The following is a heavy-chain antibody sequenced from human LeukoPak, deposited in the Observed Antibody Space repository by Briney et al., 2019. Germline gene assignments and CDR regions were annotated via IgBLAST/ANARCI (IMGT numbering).Heavy chain of an antibody. D-gene: IGHD4-11*01. CDR3: ARGHSNYFHYYYYMDV. Sequence: ASVKVSCKASGYTFTSYDINWVRQATGQGLEWMGWMNPNSGNTGYAQKFQGRVTITRNTPISTAYMELSSLRSEDTAVYYCARGHSNYFHYYYYMDVWGKGTTVTVSS. J-gene: IGHJ6*03. CDR2: MNPNSGNT. V-gene: IGHV1-8*01. CDR1: GYTFTSYD.